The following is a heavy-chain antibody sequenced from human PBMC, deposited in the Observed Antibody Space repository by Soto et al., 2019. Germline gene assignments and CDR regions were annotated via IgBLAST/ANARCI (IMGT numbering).Heavy chain of an antibody. CDR3: AREANDSSGYYLY. J-gene: IGHJ4*02. V-gene: IGHV4-38-2*01. D-gene: IGHD3-22*01. CDR2: IYHSGST. CDR1: GYSISSDYY. Sequence: SETLSLTCAVSGYSISSDYYWGWIRQPPGKGLEWIGSIYHSGSTYYNPSLKSRVTISVDTSKNQFSLKLSSVTAADTAVYYCAREANDSSGYYLYWGQGTLVTVSS.